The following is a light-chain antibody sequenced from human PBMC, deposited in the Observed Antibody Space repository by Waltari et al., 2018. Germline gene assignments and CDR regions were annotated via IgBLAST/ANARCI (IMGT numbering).Light chain of an antibody. CDR3: QQYFTTPS. CDR2: WAS. CDR1: QSLLYRSSNRNY. J-gene: IGKJ5*01. Sequence: DIVMTQSPDSLAVSLGERATINCKSSQSLLYRSSNRNYLAWYQHRPGQSPKLLIYWASTRESGVPDRFSGSGSRTDCTLTISSLQAEDVAIYYCQQYFTTPSFGQGTRLEIK. V-gene: IGKV4-1*01.